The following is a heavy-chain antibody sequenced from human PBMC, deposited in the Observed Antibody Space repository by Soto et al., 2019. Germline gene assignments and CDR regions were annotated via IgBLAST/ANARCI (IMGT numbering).Heavy chain of an antibody. Sequence: GGSLRLSCAASGFTFSSYGMHWVRQAPGKGLEWVAVISYDGSNKYYADSVKGRFTISRDNSKNTLYLQMNSLRAEDTAVYYCAKDYDDFWSGYAFDYWGQGTLVTVSS. CDR2: ISYDGSNK. CDR3: AKDYDDFWSGYAFDY. D-gene: IGHD3-3*01. J-gene: IGHJ4*02. V-gene: IGHV3-30*18. CDR1: GFTFSSYG.